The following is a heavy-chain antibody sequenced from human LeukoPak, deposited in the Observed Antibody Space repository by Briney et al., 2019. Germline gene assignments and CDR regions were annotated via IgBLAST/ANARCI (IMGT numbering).Heavy chain of an antibody. V-gene: IGHV1-18*01. CDR3: ARDRGERITMVRGVIGWFDP. Sequence: ASVKVSCKASGYTFTSYGISWVRQAPGQGLEWMGWIGAYNGNTNYAQKLQGRVTMTTDTSTSTAYMELRSLRSDDTAVYYCARDRGERITMVRGVIGWFDPWGQGTLVTVSS. D-gene: IGHD3-10*01. CDR1: GYTFTSYG. J-gene: IGHJ5*02. CDR2: IGAYNGNT.